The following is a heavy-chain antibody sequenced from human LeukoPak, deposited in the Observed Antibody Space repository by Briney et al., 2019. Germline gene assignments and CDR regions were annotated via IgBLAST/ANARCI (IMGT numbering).Heavy chain of an antibody. V-gene: IGHV1-58*02. CDR3: AICRSGYGPEAFDI. Sequence: SVKVSCKASGFTFTRSAMQWVRQARGQRLEWIGWIVVGSGNTKYAQKFQERVTITRNTSISTAYMELSSLRSEDTAVYYCAICRSGYGPEAFDIWGQGTMVTVSS. D-gene: IGHD5-12*01. J-gene: IGHJ3*02. CDR2: IVVGSGNT. CDR1: GFTFTRSA.